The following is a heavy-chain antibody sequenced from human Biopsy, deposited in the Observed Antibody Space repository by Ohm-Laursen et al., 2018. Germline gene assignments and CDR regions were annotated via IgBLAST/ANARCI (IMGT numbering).Heavy chain of an antibody. J-gene: IGHJ3*02. CDR3: ARDPGYDFWSGSDPFDI. V-gene: IGHV1-18*04. Sequence: ASVKVSCKTSGYTFTAYGISWVRQAPGQGLEWMGWISTYNADTNIAQKFQGRVSMTTDTSTRTAYMELRSLRSGDTAIYFFARDPGYDFWSGSDPFDIWGQGTLVTVS. CDR2: ISTYNADT. CDR1: GYTFTAYG. D-gene: IGHD3-3*01.